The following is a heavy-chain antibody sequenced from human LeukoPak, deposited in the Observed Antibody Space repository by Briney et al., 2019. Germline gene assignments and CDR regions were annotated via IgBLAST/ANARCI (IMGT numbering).Heavy chain of an antibody. V-gene: IGHV3-23*01. CDR1: GFTFSSYA. Sequence: PGGSLRLSCAASGFTFSSYALSWVRQAPGKGLEWVSAISGSGGITYYADSVKGRFTISRDSSKNTLYLKMNSLRAEDTAVYYCAKRYNSEYLAPVQNWGQGTLVTVSS. CDR2: ISGSGGIT. CDR3: AKRYNSEYLAPVQN. J-gene: IGHJ4*02. D-gene: IGHD1-1*01.